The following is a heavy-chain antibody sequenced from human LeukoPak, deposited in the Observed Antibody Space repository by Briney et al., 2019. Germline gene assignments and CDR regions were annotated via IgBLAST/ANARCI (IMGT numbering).Heavy chain of an antibody. V-gene: IGHV3-66*01. Sequence: GGSLRLSCAASGFTVSSNYMSWVRQAPGKGLEWVSVIYSSGSTYYADSVKGRFTISRDNSKNTLYLQMNSLRAEDTAVYYCARDVPPKYCTNGVCSYWGQGTLVTVSS. CDR1: GFTVSSNY. J-gene: IGHJ4*02. CDR2: IYSSGST. CDR3: ARDVPPKYCTNGVCSY. D-gene: IGHD2-8*01.